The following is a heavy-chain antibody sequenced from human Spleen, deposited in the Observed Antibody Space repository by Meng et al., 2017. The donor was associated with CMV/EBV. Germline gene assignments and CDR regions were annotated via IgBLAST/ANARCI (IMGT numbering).Heavy chain of an antibody. CDR1: GDSVSTNSAT. J-gene: IGHJ3*02. CDR3: ARRQWGKGAFDI. CDR2: TYYGSKWNY. V-gene: IGHV6-1*01. D-gene: IGHD7-27*01. Sequence: SETLSLTCGISGDSVSTNSATWNWIRQSPSRGLEWLGRTYYGSKWNYDYAVSVKSRITINPDTSKNQFSLQLNSMTPEDSAVYYCARRQWGKGAFDIWGQGTMVTVSS.